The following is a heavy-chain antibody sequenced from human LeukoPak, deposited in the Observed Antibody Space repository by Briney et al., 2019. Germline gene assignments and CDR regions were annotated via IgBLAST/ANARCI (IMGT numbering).Heavy chain of an antibody. CDR1: GGTFSSYA. D-gene: IGHD2-15*01. J-gene: IGHJ4*02. Sequence: SVKVSCKASGGTFSSYAISWVRQAPGQGLEWMGGIIPIFGTANYAQKFQGRVTITADESTSTAYMELSSLRSEDTAVYYCASAGRLEGGIVVVVTTTRRGQGTLVTVSS. CDR2: IIPIFGTA. V-gene: IGHV1-69*13. CDR3: ASAGRLEGGIVVVVTTTR.